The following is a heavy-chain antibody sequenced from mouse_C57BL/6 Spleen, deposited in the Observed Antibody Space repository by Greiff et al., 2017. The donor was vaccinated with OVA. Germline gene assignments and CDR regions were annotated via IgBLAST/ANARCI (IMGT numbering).Heavy chain of an antibody. CDR1: GYSITSCYY. J-gene: IGHJ3*01. D-gene: IGHD1-1*01. CDR3: ARDPFPYYGSSYGFAY. CDR2: ISYDGSN. V-gene: IGHV3-6*01. Sequence: EVQVVESGPGLVKPSQSLSLTCSVTGYSITSCYYWYWIRQFAGNNLECMGYISYDGSNNYNQYFKNRISITGDTSKNQFILKLNSVTTEYTATYYCARDPFPYYGSSYGFAYWGQGTLVTVSA.